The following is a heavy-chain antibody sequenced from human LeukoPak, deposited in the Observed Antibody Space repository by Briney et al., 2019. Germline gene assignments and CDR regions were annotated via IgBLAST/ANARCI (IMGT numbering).Heavy chain of an antibody. CDR1: GFTLSYYA. V-gene: IGHV3-64*02. J-gene: IGHJ5*02. D-gene: IGHD3-3*01. CDR3: ARSEGFTDL. CDR2: ISNSGRNT. Sequence: PGGSLRLSCAASGFTLSYYAMHWVRQVPGKGLEYVSSISNSGRNTHYADSVKGRFTISRDNSNNTLYLQMGSLRGEDMAVYYCARSEGFTDLWGQGTLVIVSS.